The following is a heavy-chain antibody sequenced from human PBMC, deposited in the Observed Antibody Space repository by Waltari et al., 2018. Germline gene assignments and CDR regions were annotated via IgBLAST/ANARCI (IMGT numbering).Heavy chain of an antibody. CDR2: INAGNGNT. V-gene: IGHV1-3*01. J-gene: IGHJ4*02. CDR1: GYTFTSYA. Sequence: QVQLVQSGAEVKKPGASVKVSCKASGYTFTSYAMHWLRQAPGQRLEWMGWINAGNGNTKYSQKFQGRVTITRDTSASTAYMELSSLRSEDTAVYYCASHDFWSGYYYDYWGQGTLVTVSS. CDR3: ASHDFWSGYYYDY. D-gene: IGHD3-3*01.